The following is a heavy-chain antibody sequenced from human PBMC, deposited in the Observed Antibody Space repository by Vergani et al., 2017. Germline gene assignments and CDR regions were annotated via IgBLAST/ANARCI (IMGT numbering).Heavy chain of an antibody. CDR3: AGDRGDCSSTSFYVWGGDYYYYGMDV. Sequence: QVQLVQSGAEVKKPGSSVKVSCKASGGTFSSYAISWVRQAPGQGLEWMGGIIPIFGTANYAEKFQGRVTITADESTGEAYMERSSLRSEDTAVYYCAGDRGDCSSTSFYVWGGDYYYYGMDVWGQGTTVTVSS. CDR2: IIPIFGTA. D-gene: IGHD2-2*01. J-gene: IGHJ6*02. CDR1: GGTFSSYA. V-gene: IGHV1-69*01.